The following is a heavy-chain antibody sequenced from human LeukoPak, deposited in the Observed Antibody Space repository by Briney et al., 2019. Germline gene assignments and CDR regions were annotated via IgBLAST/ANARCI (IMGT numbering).Heavy chain of an antibody. D-gene: IGHD3-10*01. Sequence: SETLSLTCAVYGGSFSGYYWSWISQPPGKGLEWIGEINHSGSTNCNPSLKSRVTISVDTSKNQFSLKLSSVTAADTAVYYCARGGGSGSYSYFDYWGQGTLVTVSS. CDR3: ARGGGSGSYSYFDY. V-gene: IGHV4-34*01. CDR2: INHSGST. CDR1: GGSFSGYY. J-gene: IGHJ4*02.